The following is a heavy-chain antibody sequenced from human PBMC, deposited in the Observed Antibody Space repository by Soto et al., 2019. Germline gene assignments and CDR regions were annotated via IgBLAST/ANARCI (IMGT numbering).Heavy chain of an antibody. CDR2: INAGNGNT. J-gene: IGHJ5*02. CDR1: GYTFTSYA. D-gene: IGHD5-12*01. Sequence: QVQLVQSGAEEKKPGASVKVSCKASGYTFTSYAMHWVRQAPGQRLEWMGWINAGNGNTKYSQKFQGRVTITRDTSASTAYMELSSLRSEDTAVYYCARDVGGYDVFDPWGQGTLVTVSS. V-gene: IGHV1-3*05. CDR3: ARDVGGYDVFDP.